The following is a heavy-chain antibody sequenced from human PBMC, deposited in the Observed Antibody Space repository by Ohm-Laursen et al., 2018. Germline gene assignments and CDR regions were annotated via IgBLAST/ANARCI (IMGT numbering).Heavy chain of an antibody. Sequence: SLRLSCTASGFTFSSYEMNWVRQAPGKGLEWVSYISSSGSTIYYADSVKGRFTISRDNAKNSLYLQMNSLRDEEDTAVYYCARDLQYFYYWGQGTLVTVSS. CDR1: GFTFSSYE. CDR3: ARDLQYFYY. V-gene: IGHV3-48*03. CDR2: ISSSGSTI. D-gene: IGHD1-1*01. J-gene: IGHJ4*02.